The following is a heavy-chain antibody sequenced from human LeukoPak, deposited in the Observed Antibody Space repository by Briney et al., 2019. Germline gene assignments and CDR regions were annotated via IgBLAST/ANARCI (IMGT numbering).Heavy chain of an antibody. CDR3: ARDRVGSGWPRPYYFEV. CDR2: INPNTGAT. D-gene: IGHD6-19*01. J-gene: IGHJ4*02. V-gene: IGHV1-2*02. Sequence: ASVKVSCKASGYTLTGYYLHWVRQAPGQGLEWMGWINPNTGATHSAQKFQGRITMTRDSSISTAYMDLSSLRSDDTAVYYCARDRVGSGWPRPYYFEVWGQGTLVTVSS. CDR1: GYTLTGYY.